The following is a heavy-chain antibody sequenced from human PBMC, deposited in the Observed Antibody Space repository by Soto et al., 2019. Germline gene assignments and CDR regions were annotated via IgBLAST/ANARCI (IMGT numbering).Heavy chain of an antibody. CDR1: GGSISSSSYY. Sequence: SETLSLTCTVSGGSISSSSYYWGWIRQPPGKGLEWIGSIYYSGSTYYNPSLKIRVTISVDTSKNQFSLKLSSVTAADTAVYYCAGFGEPSTYYYYYGMDVWGQGTTVTVSS. CDR3: AGFGEPSTYYYYYGMDV. V-gene: IGHV4-39*01. CDR2: IYYSGST. J-gene: IGHJ6*02. D-gene: IGHD3-10*01.